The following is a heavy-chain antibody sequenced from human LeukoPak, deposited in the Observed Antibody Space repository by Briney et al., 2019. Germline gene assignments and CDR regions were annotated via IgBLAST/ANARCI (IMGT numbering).Heavy chain of an antibody. CDR2: IYYTGSG. Sequence: PSETLSLTCTVSGGSISSYYWSWIRQPPGKGLEWMGYIYYTGSGDYNPSLESRVAISPDTSKNQISLRLRSVTAADTAVYYCARHPSSWFGGTFDMWGQGTMVTVSS. V-gene: IGHV4-59*08. J-gene: IGHJ3*02. D-gene: IGHD3-10*01. CDR1: GGSISSYY. CDR3: ARHPSSWFGGTFDM.